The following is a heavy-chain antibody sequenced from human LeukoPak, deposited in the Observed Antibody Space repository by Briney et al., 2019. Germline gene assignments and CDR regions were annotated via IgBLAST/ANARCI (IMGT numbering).Heavy chain of an antibody. CDR1: GYTFTGYY. J-gene: IGHJ6*03. Sequence: ASVKVSCKASGYTFTGYYMHWVRQAPGQGLEWMGWINPNSGGTNYAQKFQGRVTMTRDTSISTAYMELSRLRSDDTAVYYCARDPTARFGESSYYYYYMDVWGKGTTVTISS. D-gene: IGHD3-10*01. V-gene: IGHV1-2*02. CDR2: INPNSGGT. CDR3: ARDPTARFGESSYYYYYMDV.